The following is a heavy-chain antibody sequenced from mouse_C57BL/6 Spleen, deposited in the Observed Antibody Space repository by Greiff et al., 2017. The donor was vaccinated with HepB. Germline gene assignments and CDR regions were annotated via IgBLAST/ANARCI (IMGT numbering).Heavy chain of an antibody. J-gene: IGHJ2*01. CDR3: ARGLFPYFDY. Sequence: EVKLVESGGGLVKPGGSLKLSCAASGFTFSDYGMHWVRQAPEKGLEWVAYISSGSSTIYYADTVKGRFTISRDNAKNTLFLQMTSLRSEDTAMYYCARGLFPYFDYWGQGTTLTVSS. CDR1: GFTFSDYG. CDR2: ISSGSSTI. D-gene: IGHD3-1*01. V-gene: IGHV5-17*01.